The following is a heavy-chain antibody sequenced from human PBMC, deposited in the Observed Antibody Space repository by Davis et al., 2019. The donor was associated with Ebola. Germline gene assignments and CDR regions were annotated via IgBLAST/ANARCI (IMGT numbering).Heavy chain of an antibody. CDR1: GFTFSSYS. CDR2: IEEEGTEE. V-gene: IGHV3-7*01. D-gene: IGHD6-19*01. CDR3: ARQGDVWLLQRYFDL. Sequence: GESLKISCAASGFTFSSYSMNWVRQAPGKGLEWVAKIEEEGTEEHYVESVKGRFTISIDYARNAVYLQMNSLSVDDTAVYFCARQGDVWLLQRYFDLWGQGTQVTVSS. J-gene: IGHJ4*02.